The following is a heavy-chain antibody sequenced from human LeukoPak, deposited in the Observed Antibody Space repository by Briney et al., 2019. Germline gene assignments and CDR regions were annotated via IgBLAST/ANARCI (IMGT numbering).Heavy chain of an antibody. V-gene: IGHV4-59*01. CDR3: ARETYYDSSGSPSPRGMDV. CDR1: DGSISSYY. J-gene: IGHJ6*02. Sequence: SETLSLTCTVSDGSISSYYWNWIRQPPGKGLEWIGYIFYSGSTNYSPSLKSRVTISVDTSKNQFSLKLNSVTAAGTAVYYCARETYYDSSGSPSPRGMDVWGQGTTVTVSS. CDR2: IFYSGST. D-gene: IGHD3-22*01.